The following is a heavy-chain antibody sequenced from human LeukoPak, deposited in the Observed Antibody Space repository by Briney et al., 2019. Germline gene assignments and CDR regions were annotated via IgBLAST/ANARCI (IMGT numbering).Heavy chain of an antibody. V-gene: IGHV4-39*07. CDR3: ARVSVQLWGNWFDL. CDR2: IYYSGST. Sequence: SETLSLTCTVSGGSISSSSYYWGWIRQPPGKGLEWIGSIYYSGSTYYNPSLKSRVTISVDTSKNQFSLKLSSVTAADTAVYYCARVSVQLWGNWFDLWGQGTLVTVSS. CDR1: GGSISSSSYY. D-gene: IGHD5-18*01. J-gene: IGHJ5*02.